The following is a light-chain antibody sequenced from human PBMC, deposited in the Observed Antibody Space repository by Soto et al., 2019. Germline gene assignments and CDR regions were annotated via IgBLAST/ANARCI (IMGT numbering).Light chain of an antibody. V-gene: IGLV2-14*01. CDR3: STYTSSSTLL. CDR1: SSDVGDYNY. J-gene: IGLJ1*01. CDR2: EVT. Sequence: QSVLTQPAPVSGSPGQSITISCTGTSSDVGDYNYVSWYQQYPGKAPKLMIHEVTNRPSGVSNRFSGSKSGNSASLTISGLRAEDEADYYCSTYTSSSTLLFGNGTKVTV.